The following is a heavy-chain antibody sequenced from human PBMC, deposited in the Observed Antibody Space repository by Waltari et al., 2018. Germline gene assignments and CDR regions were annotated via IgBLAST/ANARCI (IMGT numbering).Heavy chain of an antibody. V-gene: IGHV3-23*01. Sequence: EVQLLESGGGLVQPGGSLRLSCAASGFTFSSYVMSWVRQAPGKGLEWVSAISGSGGSTYYADSVKGRFTISRDNSKNTLYLQMNSLRAEDTAVYYCARDYDYVWGSYRLGFDYWGQGTLVTVSS. CDR3: ARDYDYVWGSYRLGFDY. D-gene: IGHD3-16*02. CDR1: GFTFSSYV. J-gene: IGHJ4*02. CDR2: ISGSGGST.